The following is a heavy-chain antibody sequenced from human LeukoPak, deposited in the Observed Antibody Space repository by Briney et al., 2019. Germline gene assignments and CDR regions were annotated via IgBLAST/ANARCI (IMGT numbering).Heavy chain of an antibody. CDR2: ISSSGSTI. Sequence: GGSLRLSCAASGFTFSSYEMNWVRQAPGKGLEWVSYISSSGSTIYYADSVKGRFTISRDNAKNSLYLQMNSLRAEDTAVYYCARDRGIFEAFDYWGQGNLVTVSS. J-gene: IGHJ4*02. CDR1: GFTFSSYE. V-gene: IGHV3-48*03. CDR3: ARDRGIFEAFDY. D-gene: IGHD3-3*01.